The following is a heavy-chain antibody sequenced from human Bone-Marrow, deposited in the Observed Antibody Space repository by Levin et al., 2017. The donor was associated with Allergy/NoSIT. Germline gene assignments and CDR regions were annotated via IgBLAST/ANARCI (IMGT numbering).Heavy chain of an antibody. J-gene: IGHJ4*02. D-gene: IGHD2-21*01. V-gene: IGHV3-23*01. CDR3: VRTPGAIVVTPYFDY. CDR1: GFRFSDYV. Sequence: PGGSLRLSCAASGFRFSDYVMNWVRQAPGKGLEWVSVISGSGDHTYYADSVKGRFTISRDTSKNTLYLQMNSLSAEDTAIYYCVRTPGAIVVTPYFDYWGQGTLVTVSS. CDR2: ISGSGDHT.